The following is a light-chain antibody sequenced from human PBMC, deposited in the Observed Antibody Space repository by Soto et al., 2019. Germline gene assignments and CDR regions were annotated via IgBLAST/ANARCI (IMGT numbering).Light chain of an antibody. J-gene: IGLJ2*01. CDR1: SSDIGSYTH. CDR3: CSYAGGSTLL. Sequence: QSALTQPASVSGSPGQSITISCTGTSSDIGSYTHVSWYQQHPVEAPKLVIYETSKRPSGISNRFSGSKSGNTASLTISGLQAEDEADYYCCSYAGGSTLLFGGGTKVTVL. V-gene: IGLV2-23*02. CDR2: ETS.